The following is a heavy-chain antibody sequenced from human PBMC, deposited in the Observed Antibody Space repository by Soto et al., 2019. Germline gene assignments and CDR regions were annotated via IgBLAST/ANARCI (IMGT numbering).Heavy chain of an antibody. CDR1: GYTFTSYG. CDR3: ARYCSGGSCYPYYYYGMDV. Sequence: ASVKVSCKASGYTFTSYGISWVRQAPGQGLEWMGWISAYNGNTNYAQKLQGRVTMTTDTSTSTAYMELRSLRSDDTAVYYCARYCSGGSCYPYYYYGMDVWGQGTTVTVSS. V-gene: IGHV1-18*04. J-gene: IGHJ6*02. D-gene: IGHD2-15*01. CDR2: ISAYNGNT.